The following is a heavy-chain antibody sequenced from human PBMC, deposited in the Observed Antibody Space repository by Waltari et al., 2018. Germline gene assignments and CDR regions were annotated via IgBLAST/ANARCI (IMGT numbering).Heavy chain of an antibody. CDR3: AIPGGY. CDR2: IWYDGSNK. D-gene: IGHD3-16*01. J-gene: IGHJ4*02. Sequence: QVQLVESGGGVVQPGRSLRLSCAASGFTFSSYGMHWVRQAPGKGLEWVAVIWYDGSNKYYADSVKGRFTISRDNSKNTLYLQMNSLRAEDTAMYYWAIPGGYWGQGTLVTVSS. CDR1: GFTFSSYG. V-gene: IGHV3-33*08.